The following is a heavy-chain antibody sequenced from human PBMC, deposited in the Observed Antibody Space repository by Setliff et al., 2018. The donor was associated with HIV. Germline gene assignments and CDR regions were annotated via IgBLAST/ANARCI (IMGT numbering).Heavy chain of an antibody. J-gene: IGHJ6*03. CDR3: ARSRESSGYYRDYYYYLDV. D-gene: IGHD6-19*01. V-gene: IGHV4-61*02. CDR2: IYTSGST. Sequence: LSLTCTVSGGSISSGSYYWSWIRQPAGKGLEWIGRIYTSGSTNYNPSLKSRVTISVHTSRNQFSLKLSSVTAADTAVYYCARSRESSGYYRDYYYYLDVWGKGTTVTVSS. CDR1: GGSISSGSYY.